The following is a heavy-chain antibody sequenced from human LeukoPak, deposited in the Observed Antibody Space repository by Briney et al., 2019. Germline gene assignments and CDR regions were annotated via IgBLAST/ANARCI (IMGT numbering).Heavy chain of an antibody. CDR1: GGSISSGDYY. CDR2: IYYSGST. D-gene: IGHD3-22*01. J-gene: IGHJ6*03. V-gene: IGHV4-30-4*08. Sequence: SQTLSLTCTVSGGSISSGDYYWSWNRQPPGKGLEWIGYIYYSGSTYYNPSLKSRVTISVDTSKNQFSLKLSSVTAADTAVYYCARAYYDSSGGIQGYYYYYMDVWGKGTTVTVSS. CDR3: ARAYYDSSGGIQGYYYYYMDV.